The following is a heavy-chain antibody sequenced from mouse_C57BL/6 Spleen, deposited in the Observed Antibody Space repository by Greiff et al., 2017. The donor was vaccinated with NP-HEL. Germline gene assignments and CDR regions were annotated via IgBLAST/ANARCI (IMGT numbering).Heavy chain of an antibody. J-gene: IGHJ4*01. V-gene: IGHV5-4*01. CDR3: ARDRSRYDYYAMDY. D-gene: IGHD1-1*02. CDR1: GFTFSSYA. CDR2: ISDGGSYT. Sequence: EVQLQESGGGLVKPGGSLKLSCAASGFTFSSYAMSWVRQTPEKRLEWVATISDGGSYTYYPDNVKGRFTISRDNAKNNLYLQMSHLKSEDTAMYYCARDRSRYDYYAMDYWGQGTSVTVSS.